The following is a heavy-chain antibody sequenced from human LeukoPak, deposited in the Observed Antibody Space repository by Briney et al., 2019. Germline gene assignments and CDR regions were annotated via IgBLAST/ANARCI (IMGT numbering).Heavy chain of an antibody. Sequence: PSETLSLTCTVSGGSISSYYWSWIRQPPGKGLEWIGYIYYSGSTNYNPSLKSRVTISVDTSKNQFSLKLSSVTAADTAVYYCAGVRVGTYYYDSSGSYYFDYWGQGTLVTVSS. CDR1: GGSISSYY. CDR2: IYYSGST. J-gene: IGHJ4*02. CDR3: AGVRVGTYYYDSSGSYYFDY. V-gene: IGHV4-59*01. D-gene: IGHD3-22*01.